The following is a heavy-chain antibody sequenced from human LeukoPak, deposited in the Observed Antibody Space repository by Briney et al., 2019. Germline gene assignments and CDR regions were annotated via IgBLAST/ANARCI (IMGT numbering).Heavy chain of an antibody. CDR1: GFTFSGYS. CDR3: ARDGSFYDSSGYGDY. J-gene: IGHJ4*02. V-gene: IGHV3-21*01. CDR2: ISSSSSYI. Sequence: GGSLRLSCAASGFTFSGYSMNWVRQAPGKGLEWVSSISSSSSYIYYADSVKGRFTISRDNAKNSLYLQMNSLRAEDTAVYYCARDGSFYDSSGYGDYWGQGTLVTVSS. D-gene: IGHD3-22*01.